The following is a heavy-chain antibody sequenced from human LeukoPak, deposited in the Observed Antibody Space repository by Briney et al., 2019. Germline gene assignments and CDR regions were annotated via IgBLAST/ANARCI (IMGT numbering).Heavy chain of an antibody. D-gene: IGHD3-9*01. CDR3: ARAIFHRVAFDI. CDR1: GGPISSTSYY. J-gene: IGHJ3*02. Sequence: SETLSLTCTVSGGPISSTSYYWGWIRQPPGKGLEWIGSIYYTGSTYYNPSLKSRVTISVDTSKNQFSLKLSSVTAADTAVYYCARAIFHRVAFDIWGQGTMVTVSS. V-gene: IGHV4-39*07. CDR2: IYYTGST.